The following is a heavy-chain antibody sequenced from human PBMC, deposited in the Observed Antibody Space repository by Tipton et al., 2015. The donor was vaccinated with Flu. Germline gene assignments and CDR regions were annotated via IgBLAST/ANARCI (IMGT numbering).Heavy chain of an antibody. CDR3: AGGDCRSTSFLDY. CDR1: GGSISSYY. Sequence: LRLSCTVSGGSISSYYWSWIRQPPGKGLEWIGYIYYSGSTNYNPSRKSRVTISVDTSKNQFSLKLSSVTAADTAVYYSAGGDCRSTSFLDYWSQGTRVTVSS. J-gene: IGHJ4*02. V-gene: IGHV4-59*01. CDR2: IYYSGST. D-gene: IGHD2-2*01.